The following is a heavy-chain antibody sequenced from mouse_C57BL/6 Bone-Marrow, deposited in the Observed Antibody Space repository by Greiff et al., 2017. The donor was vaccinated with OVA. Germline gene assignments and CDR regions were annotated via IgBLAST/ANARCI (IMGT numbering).Heavy chain of an antibody. CDR3: ARSNYGGLAMDY. CDR2: IYPGSGNT. V-gene: IGHV1-66*01. CDR1: GYSFTIYY. Sequence: QVQLQQSGPELVKPGASVKISCKASGYSFTIYYIHWVKPRPGQGLEWIGWIYPGSGNTKYNEKFKGKATLTADTSSSTAYMQLSSLTSEDSAVYYCARSNYGGLAMDYWGQGTSVTVSS. D-gene: IGHD2-5*01. J-gene: IGHJ4*01.